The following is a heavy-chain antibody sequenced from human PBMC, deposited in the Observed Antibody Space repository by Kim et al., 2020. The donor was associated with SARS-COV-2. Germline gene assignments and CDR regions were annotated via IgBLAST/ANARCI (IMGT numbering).Heavy chain of an antibody. V-gene: IGHV3-7*01. D-gene: IGHD4-4*01. CDR2: IKQDGNDK. CDR3: ARTGITTLTTHWYFDF. J-gene: IGHJ2*01. Sequence: GGSLRLSCAASGFMFSSYWMSWVRQAPGKGLEWVANIKQDGNDKYYVDSVRGRFTISRDNAENSLYLQMNSLRAEDTAVYYCARTGITTLTTHWYFDFWG. CDR1: GFMFSSYW.